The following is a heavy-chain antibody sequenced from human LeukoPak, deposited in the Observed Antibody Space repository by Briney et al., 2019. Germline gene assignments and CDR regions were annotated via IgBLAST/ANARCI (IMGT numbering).Heavy chain of an antibody. D-gene: IGHD1-14*01. CDR1: GYTFTSYD. CDR2: MNPNSGDT. Sequence: GASVKVSCKASGYTFTSYDINWVRQATGQGLEWMGWMNPNSGDTGYAQKFQGRVTITRNTSISTAYMELSSLRSEDTAVYYCARGAGGRARNWFDPWGQGTLVTVSS. J-gene: IGHJ5*02. V-gene: IGHV1-8*03. CDR3: ARGAGGRARNWFDP.